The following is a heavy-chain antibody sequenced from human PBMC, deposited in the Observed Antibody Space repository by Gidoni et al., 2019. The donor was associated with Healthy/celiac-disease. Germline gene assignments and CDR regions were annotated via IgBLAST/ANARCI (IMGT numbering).Heavy chain of an antibody. D-gene: IGHD3-22*01. Sequence: QVQLVESGGGVVQPGRSLRLSCAASGFTFSSYGMHWVRQAPGKGLEWVAVISYDGSNKYYADSVKGRFTISRDNSKNTLYLQMNSLRAEDTAVYYCAKERGSGYYPLDAFDIWGQGTMVTVSS. CDR3: AKERGSGYYPLDAFDI. CDR1: GFTFSSYG. J-gene: IGHJ3*02. V-gene: IGHV3-30*18. CDR2: ISYDGSNK.